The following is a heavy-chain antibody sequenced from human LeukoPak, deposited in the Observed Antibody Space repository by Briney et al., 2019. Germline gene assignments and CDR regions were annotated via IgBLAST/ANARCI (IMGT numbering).Heavy chain of an antibody. Sequence: SVKVSCKASGGTFSSYAISWVRQAPGQGLEWMGGIIPIFGTANYAQKFQGGVTITADESTSTAYMELSSLRSEDTAVYYCARGPAYYDILTGYGPSPFDYWGQGTLVTVSS. D-gene: IGHD3-9*01. V-gene: IGHV1-69*13. CDR3: ARGPAYYDILTGYGPSPFDY. CDR1: GGTFSSYA. J-gene: IGHJ4*02. CDR2: IIPIFGTA.